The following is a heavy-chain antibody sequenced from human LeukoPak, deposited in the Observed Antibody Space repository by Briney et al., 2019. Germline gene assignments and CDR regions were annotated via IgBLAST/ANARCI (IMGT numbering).Heavy chain of an antibody. J-gene: IGHJ5*02. V-gene: IGHV4-59*08. Sequence: PSETLSLTCTVSGGSISSYYWSWIRQPLGKGLEWIGYIYYNGSTNYNPSLKSRVTISVDTSKNQFSLKLSSVTAADTAVHYCASSRAGRWGFDPWGQGTLVTVSS. CDR2: IYYNGST. CDR3: ASSRAGRWGFDP. D-gene: IGHD6-19*01. CDR1: GGSISSYY.